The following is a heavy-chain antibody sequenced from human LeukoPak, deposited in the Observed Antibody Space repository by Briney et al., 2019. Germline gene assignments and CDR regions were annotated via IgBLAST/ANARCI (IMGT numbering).Heavy chain of an antibody. CDR1: GFTFSDYA. CDR2: IWNDGSKT. Sequence: QAGGSLRLSCATSGFTFSDYAMHWVRQAPGKGLEWVALIWNDGSKTFYADSVKGRLTISRDESKSTVYLQMNSLRAEDTAVYYCASWPLVRGVTGALDYWGQGTLVTVSS. V-gene: IGHV3-33*01. J-gene: IGHJ4*02. D-gene: IGHD3-10*01. CDR3: ASWPLVRGVTGALDY.